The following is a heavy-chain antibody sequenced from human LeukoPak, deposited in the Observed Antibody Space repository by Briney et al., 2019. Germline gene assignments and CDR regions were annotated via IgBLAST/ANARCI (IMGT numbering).Heavy chain of an antibody. CDR1: GFTFSSYS. CDR2: ISSSSSYI. J-gene: IGHJ4*02. D-gene: IGHD3-9*01. CDR3: AKDGDYDILTGYYKWYFDY. V-gene: IGHV3-21*04. Sequence: GGSLRLSCAASGFTFSSYSMNWVRQAPGKGLEWVSSISSSSSYIYYADSVKGRFTISRDNSKNTLYLQMNSLRAEDTAVYYCAKDGDYDILTGYYKWYFDYWGQGTLVTVSS.